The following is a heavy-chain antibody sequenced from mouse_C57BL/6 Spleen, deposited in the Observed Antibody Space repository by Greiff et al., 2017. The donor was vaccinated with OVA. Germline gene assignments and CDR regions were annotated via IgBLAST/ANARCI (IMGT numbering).Heavy chain of an antibody. CDR2: IDPENGDT. J-gene: IGHJ3*01. CDR1: GFNIKDDY. CDR3: TTHPWFAY. V-gene: IGHV14-4*01. Sequence: VHVKQSGAELVRPGASVKLSCTASGFNIKDDYMHWVKQRPEQGLEWIGWIDPENGDTEYASKFQGKATITADTSSNTAYLQLSSLTSEDTAVYYCTTHPWFAYWGQGTLVTVSA.